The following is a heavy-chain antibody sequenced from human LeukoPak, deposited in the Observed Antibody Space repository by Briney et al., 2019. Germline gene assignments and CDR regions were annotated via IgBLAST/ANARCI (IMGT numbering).Heavy chain of an antibody. Sequence: GGSLRLSCAASGFTFSTYGMHWVRQAPGKGLEWVAVIWSDGSNKFYADSVKGRFTISRDNSKNTLFLQMNSLRAEDTALYSCARDRGGSKYFDSWGQGTLVTVSS. V-gene: IGHV3-33*01. J-gene: IGHJ4*02. D-gene: IGHD3-10*01. CDR3: ARDRGGSKYFDS. CDR1: GFTFSTYG. CDR2: IWSDGSNK.